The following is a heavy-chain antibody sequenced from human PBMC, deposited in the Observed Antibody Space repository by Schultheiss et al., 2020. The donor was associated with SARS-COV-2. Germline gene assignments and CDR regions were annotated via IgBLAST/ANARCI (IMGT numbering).Heavy chain of an antibody. Sequence: GGSLRLSCAASGFTFDDYAMHWVRQAPGKGLEWVSGISWNSGSIGYADSVKGRFTISRDNAKNSLYLQMNSLRAEDTALYYCAKDISGGNSDYYYMDVWGKGTTVTVSS. J-gene: IGHJ6*03. D-gene: IGHD4-23*01. V-gene: IGHV3-9*01. CDR1: GFTFDDYA. CDR3: AKDISGGNSDYYYMDV. CDR2: ISWNSGSI.